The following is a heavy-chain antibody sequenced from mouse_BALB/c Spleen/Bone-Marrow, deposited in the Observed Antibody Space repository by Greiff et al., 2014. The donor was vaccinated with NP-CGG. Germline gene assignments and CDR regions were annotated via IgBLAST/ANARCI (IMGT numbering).Heavy chain of an antibody. Sequence: QVQLQQSGPELVRPGVSVKISCKGSGYTFTDFAMHWVKQSHAKSLEWIGVISTYYGNINYNQKFRGKATMTVDKSSRTAYMELARLTSEDSAIYYCASYGSSYYAIDYWGQGTSVTVSS. D-gene: IGHD1-1*01. CDR3: ASYGSSYYAIDY. J-gene: IGHJ4*01. CDR1: GYTFTDFA. CDR2: ISTYYGNI. V-gene: IGHV1-67*01.